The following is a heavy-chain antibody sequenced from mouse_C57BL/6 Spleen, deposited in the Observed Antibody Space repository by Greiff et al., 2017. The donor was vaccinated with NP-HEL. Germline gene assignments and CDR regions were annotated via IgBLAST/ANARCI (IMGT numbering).Heavy chain of an antibody. CDR2: IDPSDSET. V-gene: IGHV1-52*01. Sequence: VQLQQPGAELVRPGSSVKLSCKASGYTFTSYWMHWVKQRPIQGLEWIGNIDPSDSETHYNQKFKDKATLTVDKSSSTAYMQLSSLTSEDSAVYYCARRTLNYYAMDYWGQGTSVTVSS. CDR1: GYTFTSYW. J-gene: IGHJ4*01. CDR3: ARRTLNYYAMDY.